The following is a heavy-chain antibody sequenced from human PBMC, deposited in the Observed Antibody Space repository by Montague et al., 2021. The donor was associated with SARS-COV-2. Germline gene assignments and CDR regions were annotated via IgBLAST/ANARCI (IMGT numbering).Heavy chain of an antibody. CDR3: AKDLHPFTGEVVTYFEN. J-gene: IGHJ1*01. CDR2: ISGSGGGT. Sequence: SLRLSRAASGFTFSSYAMGWVRQAPGKGLEWVSGISGSGGGTKYADSVKGRFTISRDNSKNTLHLQMNTLRAEDTAVYYCAKDLHPFTGEVVTYFENWGQGSLVTVSS. CDR1: GFTFSSYA. V-gene: IGHV3-23*01. D-gene: IGHD3-9*01.